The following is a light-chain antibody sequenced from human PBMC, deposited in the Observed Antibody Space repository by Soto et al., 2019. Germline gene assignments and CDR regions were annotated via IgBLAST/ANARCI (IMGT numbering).Light chain of an antibody. V-gene: IGLV2-11*01. Sequence: QSVLTQPRSVSGSPGQSVTISCTGTSSDVGDYNYVSWYQQHPGKAPKLMIYDVSKRPSGVPDRFSGSKSGNTASLTISGLQADDEADYYCCSYAGSYTYVFGTGTKVTVL. CDR2: DVS. CDR1: SSDVGDYNY. CDR3: CSYAGSYTYV. J-gene: IGLJ1*01.